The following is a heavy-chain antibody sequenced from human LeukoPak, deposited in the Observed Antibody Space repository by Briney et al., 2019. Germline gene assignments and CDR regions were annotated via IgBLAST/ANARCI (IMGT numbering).Heavy chain of an antibody. J-gene: IGHJ6*03. D-gene: IGHD6-19*01. CDR1: GDIFSSNSAA. CDR3: AREEQWLPTVAYYYYYYMDV. Sequence: SQTLSPTCALSGDIFSSNSAAWHWLRQSPSRGLEWLARTYYRSNLYNDYAVSVKSRITINPDTPKNQFSLQLNSVTPEDTAVYYCAREEQWLPTVAYYYYYYMDVWGKGTTVTISS. CDR2: TYYRSNLYN. V-gene: IGHV6-1*01.